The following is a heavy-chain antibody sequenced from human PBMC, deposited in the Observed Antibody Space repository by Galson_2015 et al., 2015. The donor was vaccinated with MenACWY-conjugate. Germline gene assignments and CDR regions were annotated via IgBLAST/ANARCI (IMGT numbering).Heavy chain of an antibody. J-gene: IGHJ4*02. D-gene: IGHD6-19*01. CDR2: IYHRGST. Sequence: SETLSLTCAVSGVSISTNNWWTWVRQSPGKGLEWIGEIYHRGSTNFHPSLKTRVTISVDKSNNQFSLRLNSVTAADTAVYYCTRAPGVADDRYFDYWGLGTPVTVSS. V-gene: IGHV4-4*02. CDR1: GVSISTNNW. CDR3: TRAPGVADDRYFDY.